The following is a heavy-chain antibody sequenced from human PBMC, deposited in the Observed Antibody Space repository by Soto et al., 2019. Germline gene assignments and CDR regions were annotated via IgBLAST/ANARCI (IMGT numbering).Heavy chain of an antibody. CDR3: ARERRGGYWFDP. Sequence: SDTLSLTCTVSGGSLSSSDYYWSWFRQPPGKGLEWIGYIYYSGSTYYSPSLKSRVTISVDTSKNQFSLKLSSVTAADTAVYYCARERRGGYWFDPWGQGTLVTVSS. V-gene: IGHV4-30-4*02. J-gene: IGHJ5*02. CDR1: GGSLSSSDYY. CDR2: IYYSGST.